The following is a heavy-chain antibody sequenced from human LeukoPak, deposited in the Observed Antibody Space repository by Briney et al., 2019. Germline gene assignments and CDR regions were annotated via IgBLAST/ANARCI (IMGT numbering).Heavy chain of an antibody. Sequence: GRSLRLSCAASGFTFDYYAMHWVRQAPGKGLEWVSGISGDGGSIGYADSVKGRFTISRDNAKTSLYLQMNSLRAEDTALYYCARPPPRATGYFDIWGQGTMVTVSS. CDR3: ARPPPRATGYFDI. V-gene: IGHV3-9*01. D-gene: IGHD1-26*01. CDR1: GFTFDYYA. CDR2: ISGDGGSI. J-gene: IGHJ3*02.